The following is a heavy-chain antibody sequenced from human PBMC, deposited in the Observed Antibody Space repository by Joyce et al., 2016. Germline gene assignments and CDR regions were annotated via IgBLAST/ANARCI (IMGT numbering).Heavy chain of an antibody. J-gene: IGHJ6*02. D-gene: IGHD3-16*01. Sequence: QLVESGGGVVKPGGSLRLSCEASGYTFSSSSMSWFRQGPGKWLEGGAAISGTSYYRFHAETVRGRFTVSRDNAKKTLYLQMNSLRAEDSAVFYCARGGISYYYAMDVWGQGTTVTVSS. CDR2: ISGTSYYR. CDR3: ARGGISYYYAMDV. CDR1: GYTFSSSS. V-gene: IGHV3-21*01.